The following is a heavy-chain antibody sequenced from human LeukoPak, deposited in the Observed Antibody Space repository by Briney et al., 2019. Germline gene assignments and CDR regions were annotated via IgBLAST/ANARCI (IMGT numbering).Heavy chain of an antibody. J-gene: IGHJ4*02. CDR2: IYYSGST. D-gene: IGHD5-18*01. CDR3: ARSHALGYSYGYFDY. V-gene: IGHV4-59*01. CDR1: GGSISSYY. Sequence: SETLSLTCTVSGGSISSYYWSWIRQPPGKGLEWIGYIYYSGSTNYNPSLKSRVTISVDTSKNQFSLKLSSVTAADTAVCYCARSHALGYSYGYFDYWGQGTLVTVSS.